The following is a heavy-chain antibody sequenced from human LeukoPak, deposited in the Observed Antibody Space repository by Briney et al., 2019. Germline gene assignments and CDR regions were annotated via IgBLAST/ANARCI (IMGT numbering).Heavy chain of an antibody. CDR2: ISSSSSYI. Sequence: GGSLRLSCAASGFTFSSYSMNWVRQAPGKGLEWVSSISSSSSYIYYADSVKGRFTISRDNAKNSLYLQMNSLRAEDTAVYYCARENGYSYGDAFDIWGQGTMVTVSS. J-gene: IGHJ3*02. CDR1: GFTFSSYS. V-gene: IGHV3-21*04. D-gene: IGHD5-18*01. CDR3: ARENGYSYGDAFDI.